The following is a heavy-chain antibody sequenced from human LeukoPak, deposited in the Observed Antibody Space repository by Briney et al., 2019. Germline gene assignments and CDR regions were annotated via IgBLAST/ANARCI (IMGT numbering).Heavy chain of an antibody. J-gene: IGHJ6*02. V-gene: IGHV4-59*08. CDR2: IYYSGST. CDR3: AGSMVRGVIMGYYYYGMDV. Sequence: PSETLSLTCTVSGGSISSYYWSWIRQPPGKGLEWTGYIYYSGSTNYNPSLKSRVTISVDTSKNQFSLKLSSVTAADTAVYYCAGSMVRGVIMGYYYYGMDVWGQGTTVTVSS. D-gene: IGHD3-10*01. CDR1: GGSISSYY.